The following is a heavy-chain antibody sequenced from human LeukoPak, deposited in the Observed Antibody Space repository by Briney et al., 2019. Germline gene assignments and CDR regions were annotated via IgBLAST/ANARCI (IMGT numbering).Heavy chain of an antibody. CDR3: AREKDGMDV. J-gene: IGHJ6*02. V-gene: IGHV3-33*01. Sequence: GGSLRLSCAASGFTFSSYAMHWVRQAPGKGLEWVAVIWYDGSHKYYVDSVKGRFTTSRDNSKNTLYLQMNSLRAEDTAVYHCAREKDGMDVWGQGTTVHVSS. CDR1: GFTFSSYA. CDR2: IWYDGSHK.